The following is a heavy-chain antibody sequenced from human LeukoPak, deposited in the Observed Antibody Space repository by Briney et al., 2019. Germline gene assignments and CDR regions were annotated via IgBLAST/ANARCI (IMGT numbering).Heavy chain of an antibody. V-gene: IGHV4-34*01. CDR2: INHRGST. D-gene: IGHD3/OR15-3a*01. J-gene: IGHJ4*02. Sequence: SETLSLTCSVYGGSLSPYYWNWIRQPPGRGLEWIGEINHRGSTTYNPSLKSRVTISVDTSKNQFSLKLSSVTAADTAVYYCARVGLDWGSIDYWGQGTLVTVSS. CDR1: GGSLSPYY. CDR3: ARVGLDWGSIDY.